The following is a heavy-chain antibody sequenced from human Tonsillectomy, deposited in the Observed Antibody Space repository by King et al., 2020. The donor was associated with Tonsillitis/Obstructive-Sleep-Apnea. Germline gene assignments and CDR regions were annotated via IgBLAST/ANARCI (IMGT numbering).Heavy chain of an antibody. J-gene: IGHJ4*02. Sequence: VQLVESGGGLVQPGGSLRLSCAASGFTFSTYAMSWVRQAPGKGLEWVSGISGTGGSTYYADSVKGRFTISRDNSKNTLFLQMNSLRAEDTAVYFCATLMGPTHDWSYFYYWGQGTLVTVSS. V-gene: IGHV3-23*04. CDR2: ISGTGGST. D-gene: IGHD1-26*01. CDR1: GFTFSTYA. CDR3: ATLMGPTHDWSYFYY.